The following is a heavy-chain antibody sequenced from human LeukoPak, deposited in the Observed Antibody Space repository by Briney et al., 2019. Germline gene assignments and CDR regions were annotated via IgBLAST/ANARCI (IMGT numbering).Heavy chain of an antibody. CDR3: ARASPAAAGTDY. CDR1: GGSISSGGYY. Sequence: PSQTLSLTCTVSGGSISSGGYYWSWIRRHPGKGLEWIGYIYYSGSTYYNPSLKSRVTISVDTSKNQFSLKLSSVTAADTAVYYCARASPAAAGTDYWGQGTLVTVSS. V-gene: IGHV4-31*03. D-gene: IGHD6-13*01. CDR2: IYYSGST. J-gene: IGHJ4*02.